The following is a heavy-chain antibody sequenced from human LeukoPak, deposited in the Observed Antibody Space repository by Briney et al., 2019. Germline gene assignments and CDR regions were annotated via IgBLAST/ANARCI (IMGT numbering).Heavy chain of an antibody. V-gene: IGHV1-2*02. CDR1: GYTFTGYY. D-gene: IGHD3-16*01. CDR2: INPNSGGT. Sequence: GASVKVSCKASGYTFTGYYMHWVRQAPGQGLEWMGWINPNSGGTNYAQKFQGRVTMTRDTSISTAYMELRSLRSDDTAVYYCARDHFTAYDYVWGSSVGYWGQGTLVTVSS. CDR3: ARDHFTAYDYVWGSSVGY. J-gene: IGHJ4*02.